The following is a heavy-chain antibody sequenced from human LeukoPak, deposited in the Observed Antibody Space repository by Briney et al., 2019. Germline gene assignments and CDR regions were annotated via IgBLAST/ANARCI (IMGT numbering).Heavy chain of an antibody. CDR1: GFTFSSYA. D-gene: IGHD4-23*01. Sequence: PGGSLRLSCAASGFTFSSYAMHWVRQAPGKGLEWVAVISYDGSNKYYADSVKGRFTISRDNSKNTLYLQTNSLRAEDTAVYYCARGYYGGNSTYFDYWGQGTLVTVSS. CDR2: ISYDGSNK. V-gene: IGHV3-30*01. J-gene: IGHJ4*02. CDR3: ARGYYGGNSTYFDY.